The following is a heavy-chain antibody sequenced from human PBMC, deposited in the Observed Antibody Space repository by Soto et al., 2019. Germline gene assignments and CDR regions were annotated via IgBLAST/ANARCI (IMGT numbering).Heavy chain of an antibody. CDR2: VHYSGST. V-gene: IGHV4-59*08. CDR3: ARFNDYVYFDS. CDR1: GGSISSYY. D-gene: IGHD3-16*01. J-gene: IGHJ4*02. Sequence: SETLFLTCTVSGGSISSYYWSWIRQPPGKGLEWIGYVHYSGSTNYNPSLKSRVTISIDTSKNRFSLKLSSVTAADAAVYYCARFNDYVYFDSWGQGTLVTVS.